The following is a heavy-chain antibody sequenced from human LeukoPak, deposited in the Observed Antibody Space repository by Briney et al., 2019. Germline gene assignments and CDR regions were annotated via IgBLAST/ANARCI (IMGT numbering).Heavy chain of an antibody. CDR2: ISWNSGSV. CDR1: GFTFDDYA. D-gene: IGHD2-2*01. J-gene: IGHJ4*02. Sequence: GGSLRLSCAASGFTFDDYAMHWVRQAPGKGLEWVSGISWNSGSVGYADSVKGRFTISRDNAKNSLYLQMNSLRAEDMALYYCAKSRNQLPRWGPLDYWGQGTLVTVSS. CDR3: AKSRNQLPRWGPLDY. V-gene: IGHV3-9*03.